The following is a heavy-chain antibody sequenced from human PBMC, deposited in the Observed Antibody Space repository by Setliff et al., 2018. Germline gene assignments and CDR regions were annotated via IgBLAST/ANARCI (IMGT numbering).Heavy chain of an antibody. CDR2: MDPNSGNT. D-gene: IGHD3-22*01. CDR3: ARGRASGGYFEVWYSDL. Sequence: ASVKVSCKASGYTFMSYDINWVRQATGQGLEWVGWMDPNSGNTAYGRKFQDRVTITRNTSISTAYMVLSSLRSEDTAVYYCARGRASGGYFEVWYSDLWGRGTLVTVS. CDR1: GYTFMSYD. V-gene: IGHV1-8*03. J-gene: IGHJ2*01.